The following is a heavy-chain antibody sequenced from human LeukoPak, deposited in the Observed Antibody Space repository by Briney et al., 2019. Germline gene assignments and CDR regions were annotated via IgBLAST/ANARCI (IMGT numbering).Heavy chain of an antibody. CDR2: IYESGT. V-gene: IGHV4-38-2*02. J-gene: IGHJ5*02. D-gene: IGHD6-13*01. CDR3: ARVPPPRGSNWYGRWFDP. Sequence: SETLSLTRSVSGYSISRGYFWGWIRQTPVKGLEWIATIYESGTYYSPSLKSRLTISMDTSKNQFFLNLRSVTAADTAIYYCARVPPPRGSNWYGRWFDPWGQGILVTVSS. CDR1: GYSISRGYF.